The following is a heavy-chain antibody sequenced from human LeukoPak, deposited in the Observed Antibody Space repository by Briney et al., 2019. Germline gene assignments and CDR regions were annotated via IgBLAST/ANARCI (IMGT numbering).Heavy chain of an antibody. Sequence: SETLSLTCTVSGGSISSYYWSWIRQPPGKGLEWIGYIYYSGSTNYNPSLKSRVTISVDTSKNQFSLKLSSVTAADTAVYYCARASIAAAGGYWFDPWGQGTLVTVSS. CDR1: GGSISSYY. D-gene: IGHD6-13*01. V-gene: IGHV4-59*01. J-gene: IGHJ5*02. CDR3: ARASIAAAGGYWFDP. CDR2: IYYSGST.